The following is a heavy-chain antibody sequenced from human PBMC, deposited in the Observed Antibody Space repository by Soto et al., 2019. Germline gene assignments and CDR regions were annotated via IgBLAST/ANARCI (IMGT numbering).Heavy chain of an antibody. D-gene: IGHD6-19*01. V-gene: IGHV4-4*02. Sequence: QVQLQESGPGLVKPSGTLSLTCAVSSGSISSSNWWSWVRQPPGKGLEWIGEIYHSGSTNYNPSLKSRVTTSVDKSKNQFSLKMSSVTAADTAVYYCARVAVAAPLKDWGQGTLVTVSS. CDR2: IYHSGST. J-gene: IGHJ4*02. CDR3: ARVAVAAPLKD. CDR1: SGSISSSNW.